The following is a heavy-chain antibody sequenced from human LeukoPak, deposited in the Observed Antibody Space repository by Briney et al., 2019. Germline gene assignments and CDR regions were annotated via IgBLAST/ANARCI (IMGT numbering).Heavy chain of an antibody. Sequence: GRSLRLSCAASGFTFDDYAMHWVRQAPGKGLEWVSGISWNGGSIGYADSVKGRFTISRDNAKNSLYLQMNSLRAEDTALYYCAKDREAAAGRRGDYYYGMDVWGQGTTVTVSS. CDR1: GFTFDDYA. V-gene: IGHV3-9*01. CDR3: AKDREAAAGRRGDYYYGMDV. D-gene: IGHD6-13*01. J-gene: IGHJ6*02. CDR2: ISWNGGSI.